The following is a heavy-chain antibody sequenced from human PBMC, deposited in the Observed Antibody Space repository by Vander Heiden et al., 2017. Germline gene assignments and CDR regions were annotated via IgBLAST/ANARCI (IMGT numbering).Heavy chain of an antibody. CDR3: ARDELRFGY. V-gene: IGHV3-48*02. CDR1: GFTFSSYS. J-gene: IGHJ4*02. D-gene: IGHD5-12*01. CDR2: ISSTSSTI. Sequence: EVHLLESGGGSVQPGGSLRLSCAAPGFTFSSYSMNWVRQAPGKGLEWVSYISSTSSTIYYADSVKGRFTISRDNARSSLYLQMNSLRDEDSAIYYCARDELRFGYWGQGTLVTVSS.